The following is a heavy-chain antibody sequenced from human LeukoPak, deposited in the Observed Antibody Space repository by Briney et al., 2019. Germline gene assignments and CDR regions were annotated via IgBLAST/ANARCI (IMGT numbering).Heavy chain of an antibody. V-gene: IGHV3-48*03. CDR1: GFTFSSCE. CDR3: AREGSDYGELNFDY. J-gene: IGHJ4*02. CDR2: ISHDSPTM. Sequence: GGSLRLSCVASGFTFSSCEMNWVRQAPGKGLEWISYISHDSPTMHYADSVKGRFTISRDNAKNSLFLQMNSLRAEDTAVYYCAREGSDYGELNFDYWGQGTLVTVSS. D-gene: IGHD4-17*01.